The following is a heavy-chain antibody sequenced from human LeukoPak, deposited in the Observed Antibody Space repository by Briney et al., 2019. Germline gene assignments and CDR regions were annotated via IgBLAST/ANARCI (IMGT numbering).Heavy chain of an antibody. Sequence: GGSLRLSCAASGFTFSSDAMSWVRQAAGKGLEWVSAISGSGRSTYYADSGKGRFTISRDNSKNTMYLQMNSLRAEDTAVYSCAKDVEGIVVVQNYWGQGTLVTVSS. CDR3: AKDVEGIVVVQNY. D-gene: IGHD2-2*01. CDR2: ISGSGRST. V-gene: IGHV3-23*01. J-gene: IGHJ4*02. CDR1: GFTFSSDA.